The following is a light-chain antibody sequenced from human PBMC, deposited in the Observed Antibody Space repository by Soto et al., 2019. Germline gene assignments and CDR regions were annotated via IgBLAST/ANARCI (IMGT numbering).Light chain of an antibody. J-gene: IGKJ3*01. Sequence: EIVVTQSPGILSVSPGDRATLSCRASQSVGRNLAWYQQKPGQAPTLLIYAASTRATGLPARFSGSGSWTDYNLTISSLQSEDFAVYYCQEYSKWPLFTFGPGTRVDIK. CDR2: AAS. CDR1: QSVGRN. CDR3: QEYSKWPLFT. V-gene: IGKV3-15*01.